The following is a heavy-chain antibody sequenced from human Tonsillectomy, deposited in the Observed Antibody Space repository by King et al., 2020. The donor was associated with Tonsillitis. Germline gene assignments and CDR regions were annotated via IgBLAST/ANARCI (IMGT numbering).Heavy chain of an antibody. Sequence: VQLQESGPGLVKPSETLSLTCTVSGGSISTYYWSWIRQPPGKGLEWIGYIYYSGSTNYNPSLKSRVTISVDTSKNQFSLKLSSVTAADTAVYYCARDKVCSGYYCAYGMDVWGQGPTVTVSS. D-gene: IGHD3-22*01. V-gene: IGHV4-59*01. CDR1: GGSISTYY. J-gene: IGHJ6*02. CDR3: ARDKVCSGYYCAYGMDV. CDR2: IYYSGST.